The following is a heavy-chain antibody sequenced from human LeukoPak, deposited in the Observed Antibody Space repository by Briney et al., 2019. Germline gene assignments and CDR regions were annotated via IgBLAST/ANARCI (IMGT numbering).Heavy chain of an antibody. CDR3: AKGRSGIEY. J-gene: IGHJ4*02. CDR1: GFMFSNYA. D-gene: IGHD1-1*01. V-gene: IGHV3-23*01. CDR2: ISGHGT. Sequence: GGSLRLSCAASGFMFSNYAMCWVRQAPGKGPEWVSGISGHGTFYADSVKGRFTISGDNSNNTLYLQMNSLRAEDTAVYYCAKGRSGIEYWGQGTLVTVSS.